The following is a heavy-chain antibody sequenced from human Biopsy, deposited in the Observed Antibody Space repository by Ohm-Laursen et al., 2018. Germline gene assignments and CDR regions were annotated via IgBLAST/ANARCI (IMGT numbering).Heavy chain of an antibody. D-gene: IGHD3-9*01. CDR1: EGTFSNYG. CDR3: ATKLTGYFHR. J-gene: IGHJ1*01. V-gene: IGHV1-69*06. Sequence: SVKVSCKAPEGTFSNYGVNWVRQAPGQGLEWLEGNIPILGTGNYAQKFRDRVTVAADTSTSTATMELRSLRSDDTAVYYCATKLTGYFHRWGQGTLVIVSS. CDR2: NIPILGTG.